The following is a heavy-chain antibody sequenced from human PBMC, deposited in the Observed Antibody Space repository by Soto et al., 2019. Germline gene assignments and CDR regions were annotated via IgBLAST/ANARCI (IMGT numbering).Heavy chain of an antibody. V-gene: IGHV3-23*01. CDR2: IGSRGDST. Sequence: EVQFLESGGGLVQPGGSLRLYCAATGVTFSSFAMSWVRRDQGKALEWVFAIGSRGDSTYYADSVKGRFTISRDHSKNTMYLQMNSLRAEDTAVYYCAKYLSYGYNSGRTFEYWCQGPLVTVSS. CDR1: GVTFSSFA. CDR3: AKYLSYGYNSGRTFEY. J-gene: IGHJ4*02. D-gene: IGHD6-19*01.